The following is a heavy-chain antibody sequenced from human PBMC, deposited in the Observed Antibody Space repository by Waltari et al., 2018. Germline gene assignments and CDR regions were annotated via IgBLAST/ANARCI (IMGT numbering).Heavy chain of an antibody. CDR2: IYHSGST. CDR3: ARARFGDIVATRPLDY. V-gene: IGHV4-4*02. Sequence: QVQLQESGPGLVKPSGTLSLTCAVSGGSISSSNWWRWVRQPPGKGLEWSGEIYHSGSTNYNPSLKSRVTISVDKSKNQFSLKLSSVTAADTTVYYCARARFGDIVATRPLDYWGQGTLVTVSS. CDR1: GGSISSSNW. D-gene: IGHD5-12*01. J-gene: IGHJ4*02.